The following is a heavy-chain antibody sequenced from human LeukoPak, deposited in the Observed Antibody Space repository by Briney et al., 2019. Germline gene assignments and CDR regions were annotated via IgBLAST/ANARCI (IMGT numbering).Heavy chain of an antibody. CDR2: ITMSGDST. CDR3: ARTPNRFYDF. J-gene: IGHJ4*02. CDR1: GFTFSSYA. V-gene: IGHV3-23*01. Sequence: PGGSLRLSCAASGFTFSSYAFNWVRQAPGKGLEWVSGITMSGDSTYYADSVKGRFTISRDNSKNTLYLQMTSLRAEYTALYYCARTPNRFYDFWGQGTLVTVSS.